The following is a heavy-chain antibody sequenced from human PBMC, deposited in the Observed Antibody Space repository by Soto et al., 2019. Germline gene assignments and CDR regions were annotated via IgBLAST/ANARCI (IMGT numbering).Heavy chain of an antibody. CDR3: ARVFEDSAMIVEIFDY. V-gene: IGHV4-59*01. CDR1: GSSISSYY. J-gene: IGHJ4*02. CDR2: IYYSGST. D-gene: IGHD3-22*01. Sequence: SETLSLTCTVSGSSISSYYWSWIRQPPGKGLEWIGYIYYSGSTNYNPSLKSRVTISVDTSKNQFSLKLSSVTAADTAVYYCARVFEDSAMIVEIFDYWGQGTPVTVSS.